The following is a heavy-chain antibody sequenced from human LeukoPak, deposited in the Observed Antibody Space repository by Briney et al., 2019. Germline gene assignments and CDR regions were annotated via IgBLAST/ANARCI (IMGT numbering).Heavy chain of an antibody. CDR1: GFTFSSYS. CDR3: ARGLRRIAGHHDAFDI. Sequence: PGGSLRLSCAASGFTFSSYSMKWVRQAPGKGLGWVSSISSSSSYIYYADSVKGRFTISRDNAKNSLYLQMNSLRAEDTAVYYCARGLRRIAGHHDAFDIWGQGTMVTVSS. J-gene: IGHJ3*02. D-gene: IGHD6-13*01. CDR2: ISSSSSYI. V-gene: IGHV3-21*01.